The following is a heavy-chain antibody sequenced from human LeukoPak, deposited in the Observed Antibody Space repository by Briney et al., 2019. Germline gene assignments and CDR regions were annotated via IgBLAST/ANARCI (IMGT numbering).Heavy chain of an antibody. Sequence: SETLSLTCTVSGGSISSSSYYWGWIRQPPGKGLEWIGSIYYSGSTYYNPSLKSRVTISVDTSKNQFSLKLSSVTAADTAVYYCARDWSVLNSGYAGLDYWGQGTLVTVSS. V-gene: IGHV4-39*07. CDR1: GGSISSSSYY. CDR2: IYYSGST. J-gene: IGHJ4*02. D-gene: IGHD5-12*01. CDR3: ARDWSVLNSGYAGLDY.